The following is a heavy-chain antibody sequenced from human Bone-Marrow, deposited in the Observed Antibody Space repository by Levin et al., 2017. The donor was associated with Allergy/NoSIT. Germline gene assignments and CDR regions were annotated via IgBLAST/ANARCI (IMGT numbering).Heavy chain of an antibody. V-gene: IGHV3-23*01. D-gene: IGHD1-1*01. J-gene: IGHJ5*02. CDR2: VTGSDGST. CDR1: GFSVSTFG. CDR3: ARWNGYGDA. Sequence: GGSLRLSFAGSGFSVSTFGITWVRQAPGKGLEWVSGVTGSDGSTHYRDSVRGRFTVFRDNSKNTVHLAMNNLRAEDTAVYFCARWNGYGDAWGQGILVTVSS.